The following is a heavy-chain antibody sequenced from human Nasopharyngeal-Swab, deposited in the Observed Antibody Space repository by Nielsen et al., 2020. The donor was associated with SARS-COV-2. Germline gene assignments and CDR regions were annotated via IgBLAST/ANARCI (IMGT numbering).Heavy chain of an antibody. Sequence: SCTVSGGSINSGDSCWSWIRQHPGKGLEWIGYISYRGSTYYNPSLKSRVTISVDTSKNQVSLNLSSVTAADTAVYYCARDYRGAGYYYYGMDVWGQGTTVTVSS. D-gene: IGHD1-26*01. CDR3: ARDYRGAGYYYYGMDV. V-gene: IGHV4-31*02. CDR1: GGSINSGDSC. J-gene: IGHJ6*02. CDR2: ISYRGST.